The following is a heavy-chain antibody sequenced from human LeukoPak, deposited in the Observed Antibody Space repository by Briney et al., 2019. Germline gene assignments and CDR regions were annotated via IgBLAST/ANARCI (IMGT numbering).Heavy chain of an antibody. J-gene: IGHJ4*02. D-gene: IGHD1-26*01. CDR2: IDARSGIT. V-gene: IGHV3-48*04. CDR1: GFTFTIFG. CDR3: ARDHPPSRRSSIDY. Sequence: PGGSLRLSCAASGFTFTIFGLNWVRQAPGKGPEWVSYIDARSGITYYADSVQGRFTISRDNAKNSLYLQMNSLRAEDTAVYYCARDHPPSRRSSIDYWGQGTLVTVSS.